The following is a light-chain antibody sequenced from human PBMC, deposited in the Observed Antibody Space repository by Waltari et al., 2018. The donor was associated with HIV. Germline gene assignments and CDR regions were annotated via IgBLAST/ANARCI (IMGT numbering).Light chain of an antibody. V-gene: IGKV1-39*01. CDR3: QQSNSIPLT. J-gene: IGKJ4*01. Sequence: DIQMNQSPSSLSASVGDRVTITCRASQSISIYLNWYQQKPGKAPKLLIYTTSSLQSGVPSRFSGSGSVTEFTLIISSLQPEDFATYFCQQSNSIPLTFGGGTKVEIK. CDR2: TTS. CDR1: QSISIY.